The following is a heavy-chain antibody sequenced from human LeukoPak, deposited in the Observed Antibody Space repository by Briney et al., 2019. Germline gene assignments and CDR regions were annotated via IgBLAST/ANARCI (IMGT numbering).Heavy chain of an antibody. CDR3: ASGPLTLMTTVVYYFDY. D-gene: IGHD4-23*01. J-gene: IGHJ4*02. CDR2: IYYSGST. V-gene: IGHV4-39*07. Sequence: PSETLSLTCAVSGASITSNNWWWSWVRQPPGKGLEWIGSIYYSGSTYYNPSLKSRVTISVDTSKNQFSLKLSSVTAADTAVYYCASGPLTLMTTVVYYFDYWGQGTLVTVSS. CDR1: GASITSNNWW.